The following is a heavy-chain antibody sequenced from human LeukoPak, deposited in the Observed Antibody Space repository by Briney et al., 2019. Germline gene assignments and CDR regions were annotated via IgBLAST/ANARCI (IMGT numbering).Heavy chain of an antibody. CDR1: GGSFSGYY. V-gene: IGHV4-34*01. CDR3: ARGPRGIVVVTAIPFRPYYFDY. J-gene: IGHJ4*02. Sequence: PSETLSLTCAVYGGSFSGYYWSWIRQPPGKGLEWIGEINHSGSTNYNPSLKSRVTISVDTSKNQFSLKLSSVTAADTAVYYCARGPRGIVVVTAIPFRPYYFDYWGQGTLVTVSS. CDR2: INHSGST. D-gene: IGHD2-21*02.